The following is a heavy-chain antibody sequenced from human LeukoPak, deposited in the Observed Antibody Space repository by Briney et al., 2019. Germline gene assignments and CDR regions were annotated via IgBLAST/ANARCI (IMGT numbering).Heavy chain of an antibody. CDR3: ARDEPHYGSGSYRPFDY. Sequence: SVKVSCKASGGTFSSYAISWVRQAPGHGLEWMGGIIPIFGTANYAQKFQGRVTITADESTSTAYMELSSLRSEDTAVYYCARDEPHYGSGSYRPFDYWGQGTLVTVSS. V-gene: IGHV1-69*13. J-gene: IGHJ4*02. CDR1: GGTFSSYA. D-gene: IGHD3-10*01. CDR2: IIPIFGTA.